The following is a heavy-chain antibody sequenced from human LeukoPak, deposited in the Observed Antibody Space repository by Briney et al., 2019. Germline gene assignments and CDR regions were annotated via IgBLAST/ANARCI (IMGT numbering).Heavy chain of an antibody. D-gene: IGHD3-16*02. J-gene: IGHJ3*02. CDR2: IYHSGST. V-gene: IGHV4-38-2*02. CDR3: ARAHYDYVWGSYRYYAFDI. Sequence: SETLSLTCTVSGGSISSYYWGWIRQPPGRGLEWIGSIYHSGSTYYNPSLKSRVTISVDTSKNQFSLKLSSVTAADTAVYYCARAHYDYVWGSYRYYAFDIWGQGTMVTVSS. CDR1: GGSISSYY.